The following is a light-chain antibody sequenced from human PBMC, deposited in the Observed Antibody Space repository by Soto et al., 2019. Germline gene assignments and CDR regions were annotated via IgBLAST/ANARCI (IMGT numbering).Light chain of an antibody. V-gene: IGLV2-14*01. J-gene: IGLJ1*01. CDR3: SSHTSSSTYI. CDR1: SSDVGGYNY. CDR2: DVS. Sequence: QPCSVCVSTGQSILISCTGTSSDVGGYNYVSWYQQHPGKVPKLMIYDVSNRPSGVSNRFSGSKSGNTASLTISGLQAEDESDYYCSSHTSSSTYIFGTGTKVTVL.